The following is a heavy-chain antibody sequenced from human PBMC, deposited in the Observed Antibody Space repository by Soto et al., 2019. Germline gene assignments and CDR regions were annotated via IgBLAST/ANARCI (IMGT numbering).Heavy chain of an antibody. CDR1: GFTFSSYA. J-gene: IGHJ4*02. D-gene: IGHD3-10*01. CDR2: ISGSGGST. CDR3: SKIIPTSGIDY. V-gene: IGHV3-23*01. Sequence: EVQLLESGGGLVQPGGSLRLSFAASGFTFSSYAMSWVRQAPGKGLEWVPVISGSGGSTYYADSVKGRVTTSRDNSKNTPYLQIDSLSAEDTAVYYCSKIIPTSGIDYWGQGTLVTVSS.